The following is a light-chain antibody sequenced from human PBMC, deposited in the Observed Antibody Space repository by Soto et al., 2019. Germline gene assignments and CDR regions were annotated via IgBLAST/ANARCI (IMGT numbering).Light chain of an antibody. V-gene: IGKV1-5*03. J-gene: IGKJ4*01. CDR1: QSISTW. CDR2: KAS. CDR3: QQYNTYPLA. Sequence: DIQMTQSPSTLSASVGDRVTITCRASQSISTWLAWYQQKPGKAPKLLIYKASNLEGGVPSRFSGSGSWTEFTITINSLPPDDFATYYCQQYNTYPLAFGGGTTVEIK.